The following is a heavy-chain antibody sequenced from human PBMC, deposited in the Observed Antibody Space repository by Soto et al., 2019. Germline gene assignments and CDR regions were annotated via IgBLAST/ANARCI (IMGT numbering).Heavy chain of an antibody. CDR3: ASARYYYDSSGYYYRYFDY. CDR2: IIPIFGTA. Sequence: SVKVSCKASGGTFSSYAISWVRQAPGQGLEWMGGIIPIFGTANYEQKFQGRVTITADESTSTAYMELSSLRSEDTAVYYCASARYYYDSSGYYYRYFDYWGQGTLVTVSS. V-gene: IGHV1-69*13. CDR1: GGTFSSYA. D-gene: IGHD3-22*01. J-gene: IGHJ4*02.